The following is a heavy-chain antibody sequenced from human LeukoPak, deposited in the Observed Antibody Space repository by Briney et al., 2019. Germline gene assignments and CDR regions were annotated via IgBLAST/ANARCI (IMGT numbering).Heavy chain of an antibody. Sequence: PGGSLRLSCAASGFTFSSYEMNWVRQAPGKGLEWVPYISSSGSTIYYADSVKGRFTISRDNAKNSLYLQMNSLRAEDTAVYYCVRLNYGSGSYDYWGQGTLVTVSS. J-gene: IGHJ4*02. CDR1: GFTFSSYE. V-gene: IGHV3-48*03. CDR3: VRLNYGSGSYDY. CDR2: ISSSGSTI. D-gene: IGHD3-10*01.